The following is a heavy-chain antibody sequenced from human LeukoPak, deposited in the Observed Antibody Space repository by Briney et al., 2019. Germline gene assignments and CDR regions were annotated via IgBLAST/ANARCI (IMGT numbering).Heavy chain of an antibody. D-gene: IGHD6-13*01. Sequence: SVKVSCKASGYTFTSYAISWVRQAPGQGLEWMGRIIPILGIANYAQKFQGRVTITADKSTSTAYMELSSLRSEDTAVYYCARDTRGEQLVPMTAEYWGQGTLVTVSS. V-gene: IGHV1-69*04. CDR3: ARDTRGEQLVPMTAEY. CDR2: IIPILGIA. CDR1: GYTFTSYA. J-gene: IGHJ4*02.